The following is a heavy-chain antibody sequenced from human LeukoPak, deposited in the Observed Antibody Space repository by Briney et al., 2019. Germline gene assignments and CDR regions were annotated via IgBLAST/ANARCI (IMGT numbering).Heavy chain of an antibody. D-gene: IGHD3-10*01. Sequence: GGSLRLSCAVSGFTFNNYWMSWVRQAPGKGLEWVANIKQDGSEKYYVDSVKGRFTISRDNTKNSLYLQMNSLRAEDTAVYYCARDRVYGMDVWGQGTTVTVS. V-gene: IGHV3-7*01. J-gene: IGHJ6*02. CDR1: GFTFNNYW. CDR3: ARDRVYGMDV. CDR2: IKQDGSEK.